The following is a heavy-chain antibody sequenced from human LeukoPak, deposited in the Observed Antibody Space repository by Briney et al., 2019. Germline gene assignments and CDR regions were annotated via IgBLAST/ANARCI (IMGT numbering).Heavy chain of an antibody. D-gene: IGHD3-3*01. J-gene: IGHJ3*02. Sequence: GGSLRLSCAASGFTFSSYAMSWVRQAPGKGLEWVSAISGSGGSTYYADSVKGRFTISRDNSKNTLYLQMNSLRAEDTAVYYCAKDRGMIFGVVVDAFDIWGQGTMVTVSS. CDR1: GFTFSSYA. CDR2: ISGSGGST. V-gene: IGHV3-23*01. CDR3: AKDRGMIFGVVVDAFDI.